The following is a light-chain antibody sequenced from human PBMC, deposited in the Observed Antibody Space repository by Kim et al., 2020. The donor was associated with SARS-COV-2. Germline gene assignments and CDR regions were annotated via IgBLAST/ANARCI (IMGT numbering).Light chain of an antibody. V-gene: IGKV3-20*01. Sequence: EIVLTQSPGTLSLSPGERATLSCRASLSVSSNYLAWYQQKPGQAPRLPIYDASTRATGTPDRFSGSGSGTDFTLTISRLEPEDFAVYFCQQYGSSPRTFGQGTKVDIK. CDR1: LSVSSNY. CDR2: DAS. CDR3: QQYGSSPRT. J-gene: IGKJ1*01.